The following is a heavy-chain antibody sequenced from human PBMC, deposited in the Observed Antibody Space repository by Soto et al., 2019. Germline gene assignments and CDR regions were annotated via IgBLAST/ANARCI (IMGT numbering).Heavy chain of an antibody. V-gene: IGHV4-34*01. CDR3: ARVPDTYYDFWSGFRGTAYFDY. CDR1: GGSFSGYY. J-gene: IGHJ4*02. Sequence: SETLSLTCAVYGGSFSGYYWSWIRQPPGKGLEWIGEINHSGSTNYNPSLKSRVTISVDTPKNQFSLKLSSVTAADTAVYYCARVPDTYYDFWSGFRGTAYFDYWGQGTLVTVSS. CDR2: INHSGST. D-gene: IGHD3-3*01.